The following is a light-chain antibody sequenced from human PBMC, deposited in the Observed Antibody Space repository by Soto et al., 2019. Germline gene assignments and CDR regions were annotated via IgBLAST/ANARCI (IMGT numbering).Light chain of an antibody. CDR3: QQYHTSPLT. Sequence: EIVLTQSPGTLSLSPGERATFSCRASQSVSSSYIAWYQQKRGQAPRRLIYGASIRATGIPDRFSGSGSGTDVNLTISRLEPEDLALYYCQQYHTSPLTFGQGTKVEIK. V-gene: IGKV3-20*01. CDR2: GAS. J-gene: IGKJ1*01. CDR1: QSVSSSY.